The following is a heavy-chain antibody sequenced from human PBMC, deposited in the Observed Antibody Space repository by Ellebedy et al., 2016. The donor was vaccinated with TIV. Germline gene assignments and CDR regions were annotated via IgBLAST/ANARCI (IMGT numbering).Heavy chain of an antibody. Sequence: GESLKISXAASGFTFNSYAMSWVRQAPGKGLEWVSGITGSGVSTYYADSVKGRFTISRDNSKNTLYLQMNSLRDEDTAVYYCATRVVATTNWFDPWGQGTLVTVSS. V-gene: IGHV3-23*01. CDR3: ATRVVATTNWFDP. CDR2: ITGSGVST. CDR1: GFTFNSYA. J-gene: IGHJ5*02. D-gene: IGHD2-15*01.